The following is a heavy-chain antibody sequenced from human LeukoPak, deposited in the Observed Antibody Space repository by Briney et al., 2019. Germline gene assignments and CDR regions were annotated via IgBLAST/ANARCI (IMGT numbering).Heavy chain of an antibody. V-gene: IGHV4-38-2*02. Sequence: ASETLSLTCTVSGYSISSGYYRGWIRQPPGKGLEWIGSIYHSGSTYYNPSLKSRVTISVDTSKNQFSLKLSSVTAADTAVYYCARDGRKEMATICWGQGTLVTVSS. CDR3: ARDGRKEMATIC. CDR2: IYHSGST. CDR1: GYSISSGYY. D-gene: IGHD5-24*01. J-gene: IGHJ4*02.